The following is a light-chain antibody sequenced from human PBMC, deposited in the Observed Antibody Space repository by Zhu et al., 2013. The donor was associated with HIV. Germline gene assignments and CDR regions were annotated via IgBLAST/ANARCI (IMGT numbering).Light chain of an antibody. CDR3: QQYDSSPLT. CDR1: QGINTH. Sequence: TQSPSLLSASVEDTVKITCRASQGINTHLTWYQQRPGQAPRLLIFGASSRASGIPDRFSGSGSGTDFTLTISRLEPEDFAVYYCQQYDSSPLTFGGGTKVEI. J-gene: IGKJ4*01. V-gene: IGKV3-20*01. CDR2: GAS.